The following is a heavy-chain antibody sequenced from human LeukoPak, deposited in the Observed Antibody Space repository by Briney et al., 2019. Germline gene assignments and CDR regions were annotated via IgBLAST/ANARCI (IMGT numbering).Heavy chain of an antibody. D-gene: IGHD6-19*01. CDR1: GDSVAANSAS. CDR3: ARGQLRYSSGWEYVEYFQH. CDR2: TYYRSKWYN. J-gene: IGHJ1*01. V-gene: IGHV6-1*01. Sequence: SQTLSLTCAISGDSVAANSASWNWISQSPSRGLERLGRTYYRSKWYNDFAVSVKSRITINPDTSKNQFSLQLNSVTPEDTAVYYCARGQLRYSSGWEYVEYFQHWGQGTLVTVSS.